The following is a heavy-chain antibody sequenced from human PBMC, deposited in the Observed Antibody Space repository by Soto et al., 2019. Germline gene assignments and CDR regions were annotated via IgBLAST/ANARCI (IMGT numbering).Heavy chain of an antibody. CDR3: AKDTPPWGADVAFDI. D-gene: IGHD3-16*01. V-gene: IGHV3-9*01. CDR1: GFTFDDYA. Sequence: EVQLVESGGGLVQPGRSLRLSCAASGFTFDDYAMHWVRQAPGKGLEWVSGISWNSGSIGYADSVKGRFTISRDNAKNPLYLQMNSLRAEDTALYYCAKDTPPWGADVAFDIWGDGTMVTVSS. J-gene: IGHJ3*02. CDR2: ISWNSGSI.